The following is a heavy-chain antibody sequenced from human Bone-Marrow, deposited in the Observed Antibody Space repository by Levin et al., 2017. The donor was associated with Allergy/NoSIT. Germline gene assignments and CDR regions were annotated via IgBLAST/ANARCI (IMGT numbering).Heavy chain of an antibody. V-gene: IGHV3-30*18. Sequence: PGGSLRLSCAASGFTFSSYVMYWVRQAPGRGLEAVAAISHDGTTKYYTKSVRGRSTISRDNSANTLFLQLNSLRAEDTAAYYCAKDRLDCRAKGCYLGHYFDKGMDVWGHGTTVIVSS. CDR3: AKDRLDCRAKGCYLGHYFDKGMDV. CDR1: GFTFSSYV. CDR2: ISHDGTTK. J-gene: IGHJ6*02. D-gene: IGHD2-15*01.